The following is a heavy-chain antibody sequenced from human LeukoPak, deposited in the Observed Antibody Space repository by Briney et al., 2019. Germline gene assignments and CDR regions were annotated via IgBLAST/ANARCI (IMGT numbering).Heavy chain of an antibody. D-gene: IGHD2-15*01. J-gene: IGHJ4*02. Sequence: GGSLRLSCTASGFIASSNYMSWVRQAPGKGLEWVSLIYSGGSTHYADSVMGRSTISRDKSNNTLYLQMNSLRAEDTAVYYCATGGRSGVAFESWGQGTLVTVSS. CDR1: GFIASSNY. CDR2: IYSGGST. V-gene: IGHV3-53*01. CDR3: ATGGRSGVAFES.